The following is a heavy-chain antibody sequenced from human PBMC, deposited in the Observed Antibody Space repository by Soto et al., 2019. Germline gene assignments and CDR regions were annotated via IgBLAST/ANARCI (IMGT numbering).Heavy chain of an antibody. D-gene: IGHD4-4*01. Sequence: QVQLVESGGGVVQPGGSLRLSCAASGFTFSNSAMHWVRQAPGKGLEWVSYISFDGNNIYYPDSVRGRFTISRDNYKNTLSLQLNSLRAEDTAVYYCAKGCADDSNCFFFDYWGQGVLVSVSS. CDR1: GFTFSNSA. J-gene: IGHJ4*02. CDR2: ISFDGNNI. V-gene: IGHV3-30*04. CDR3: AKGCADDSNCFFFDY.